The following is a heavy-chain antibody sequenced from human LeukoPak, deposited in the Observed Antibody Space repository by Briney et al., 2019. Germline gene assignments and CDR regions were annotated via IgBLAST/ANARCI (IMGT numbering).Heavy chain of an antibody. CDR1: GFTFSNAW. Sequence: GGSLRLSCAASGFTFSNAWMSWVRQAPGKGLEWVGRIKSKTDGGTTDYAAPVKGRFTISRDDSKNTLYLQMNSLKTEDTAVYYCTTDRDIVVVPAAIDWYYPGAFDIWGQGTMVTVSS. CDR3: TTDRDIVVVPAAIDWYYPGAFDI. CDR2: IKSKTDGGTT. J-gene: IGHJ3*02. D-gene: IGHD2-2*01. V-gene: IGHV3-15*01.